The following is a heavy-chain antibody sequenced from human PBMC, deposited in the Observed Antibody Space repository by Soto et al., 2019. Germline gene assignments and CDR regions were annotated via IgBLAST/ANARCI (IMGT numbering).Heavy chain of an antibody. J-gene: IGHJ4*02. CDR1: GFSLSSTRMA. V-gene: IGHV2-5*02. CDR3: ATIVVAGLGYYFDY. Sequence: QITLKESGPTLVKPTQTLTLTCTFSGFSLSSTRMAVGWIRQPPGKALEWLALIYWDDDKRYSPFLKSRLTITKDTSKNLVVLTMSNMDPVDTARYYCATIVVAGLGYYFDYWGQGTLVTVSS. CDR2: IYWDDDK. D-gene: IGHD6-19*01.